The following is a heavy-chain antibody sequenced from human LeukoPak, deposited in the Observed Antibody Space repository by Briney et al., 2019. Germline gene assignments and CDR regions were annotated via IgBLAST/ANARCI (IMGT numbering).Heavy chain of an antibody. V-gene: IGHV1-8*03. Sequence: ASVKVSCKASGYTFTSYDINWVRQATGHGLEWMGWMNPNSGNTGYAQRFQGGVTITRNTSISTAYMELSSLRSEDTAVYYCARGWELLYYFDYWGQGTLVTVSS. D-gene: IGHD1-26*01. CDR3: ARGWELLYYFDY. CDR1: GYTFTSYD. CDR2: MNPNSGNT. J-gene: IGHJ4*02.